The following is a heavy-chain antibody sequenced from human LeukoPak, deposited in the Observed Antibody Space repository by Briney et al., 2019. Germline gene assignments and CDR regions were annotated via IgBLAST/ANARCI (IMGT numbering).Heavy chain of an antibody. CDR1: GFTFSSYW. CDR2: ISPDGSTT. Sequence: GGSLRLSCAASGFTFSSYWMHWVRQAPGKGLVWVSRISPDGSTTGHADSVKGRFTLSRDNAKNTLYLQMSSLRAEDTALYYCAKALPYSSGWYGGDYWGQGTLVTVSS. CDR3: AKALPYSSGWYGGDY. V-gene: IGHV3-74*01. J-gene: IGHJ4*02. D-gene: IGHD6-19*01.